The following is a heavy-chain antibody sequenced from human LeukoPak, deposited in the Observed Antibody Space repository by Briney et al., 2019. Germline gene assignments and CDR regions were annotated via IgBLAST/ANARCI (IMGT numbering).Heavy chain of an antibody. J-gene: IGHJ4*02. CDR1: GFTFSSYG. CDR3: ATEYSGYGDY. CDR2: ISYDGSNK. V-gene: IGHV3-30*03. D-gene: IGHD5-12*01. Sequence: GGSLRLSCAASGFTFSSYGMHWVRQAPGKGLEWVAVISYDGSNKYYADSVKGRFTISRDNSKNTLYLQMNSLRAEDTAVHYCATEYSGYGDYWGQGTLVTVSS.